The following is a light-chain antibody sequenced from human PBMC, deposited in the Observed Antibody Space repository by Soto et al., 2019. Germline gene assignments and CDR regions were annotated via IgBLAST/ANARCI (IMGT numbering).Light chain of an antibody. CDR1: QSVSSY. J-gene: IGKJ4*01. CDR2: DAS. V-gene: IGKV3-11*01. CDR3: QQYGVSPT. Sequence: IVLTQSPATLSLSPGERATLSSRASQSVSSYLAWYQQKPGQAPRLLIYDASNRATGIPARFSGSGSGTDFTLSISRLEPEDFAVYYCQQYGVSPTFGGGTKVDIK.